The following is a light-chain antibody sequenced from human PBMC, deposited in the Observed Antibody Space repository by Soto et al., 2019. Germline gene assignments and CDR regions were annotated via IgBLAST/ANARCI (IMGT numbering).Light chain of an antibody. V-gene: IGLV2-23*01. J-gene: IGLJ3*02. CDR1: SSDVGNYNL. Sequence: QSALTQPASVSGSPGQSITISCTGTSSDVGNYNLVSWYQQHPGKAPQLLIYEATKRPSGVSNRFSGSKSGNTASLTISGLQAEDEADYHCCSFAGSSVGVFGGGTKLTVL. CDR2: EAT. CDR3: CSFAGSSVGV.